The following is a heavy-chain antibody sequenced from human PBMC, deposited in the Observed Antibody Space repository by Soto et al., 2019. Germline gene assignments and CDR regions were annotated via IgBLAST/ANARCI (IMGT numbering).Heavy chain of an antibody. CDR2: IYWNDDK. J-gene: IGHJ5*02. CDR1: GFSLSTSGVG. D-gene: IGHD3-16*01. V-gene: IGHV2-5*01. CDR3: AHRKITNWFDP. Sequence: QITLKESGPTLVKPTQTLTLTCTFSGFSLSTSGVGVGWIRQPPGKALEWLALIYWNDDKRYSPSLKSRLTITKDTSKNQVLLTMTNMDPVDTATYYCAHRKITNWFDPWGQGTLVTVSS.